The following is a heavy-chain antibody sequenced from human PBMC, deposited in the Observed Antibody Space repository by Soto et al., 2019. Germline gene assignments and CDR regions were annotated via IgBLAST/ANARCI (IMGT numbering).Heavy chain of an antibody. CDR1: GFTFSSYG. D-gene: IGHD2-2*01. CDR3: ARDGLDCSSTSCYAGWFCP. Sequence: QVQLVESGGGVVQPGRSLRLSCAASGFTFSSYGMHWVRQAPGKGLEWVAVIWYDGSNKYYADSVKGRFSISRDNSKNTLYLQMNSLRAEDTAVYYCARDGLDCSSTSCYAGWFCPWGQGTLVTVSS. V-gene: IGHV3-33*01. CDR2: IWYDGSNK. J-gene: IGHJ5*02.